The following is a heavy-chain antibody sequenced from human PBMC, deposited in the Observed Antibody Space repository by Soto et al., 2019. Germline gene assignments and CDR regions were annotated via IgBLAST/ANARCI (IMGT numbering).Heavy chain of an antibody. J-gene: IGHJ4*02. CDR1: GFTFSSYA. CDR3: ARDNRAYGDYGFDY. D-gene: IGHD4-17*01. V-gene: IGHV3-30-3*01. Sequence: RGSLRLSCSASGFTFSSYAIHWVRQAPGKGLEWVAVISYDGSNKYYADSVKGRFTISRDNSKNTLYLQMNSLRAEDTAVYYCARDNRAYGDYGFDYWGQGTL. CDR2: ISYDGSNK.